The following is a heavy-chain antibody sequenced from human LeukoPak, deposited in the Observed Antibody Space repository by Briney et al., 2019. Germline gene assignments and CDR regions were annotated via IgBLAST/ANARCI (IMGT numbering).Heavy chain of an antibody. J-gene: IGHJ4*02. D-gene: IGHD3-22*01. CDR3: ARQAALYDSSAYYPYSDY. Sequence: ASVKVSCKASGYTFTSYDISWVRQAPGQGLEWMGWISVYNGNTNYVQKLQGRITMTTDTSTSTAYLELRSLRSDDTAVYFCARQAALYDSSAYYPYSDYWGQGTLVTVSS. V-gene: IGHV1-18*01. CDR2: ISVYNGNT. CDR1: GYTFTSYD.